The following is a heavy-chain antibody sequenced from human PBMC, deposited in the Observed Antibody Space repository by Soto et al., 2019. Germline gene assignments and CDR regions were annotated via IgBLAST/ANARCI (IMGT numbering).Heavy chain of an antibody. CDR3: ARDQSGSYPNTFDS. J-gene: IGHJ4*02. V-gene: IGHV3-33*01. Sequence: PGGALRLSCAASGFTFSSYGMHWVRQAPGKGLEWVALIWYDGNNEYYANSVKGRFTISRESSKSTLFLQMNSLRAEDTAVYYCARDQSGSYPNTFDSCGQGTLVTVSS. CDR2: IWYDGNNE. CDR1: GFTFSSYG. D-gene: IGHD1-26*01.